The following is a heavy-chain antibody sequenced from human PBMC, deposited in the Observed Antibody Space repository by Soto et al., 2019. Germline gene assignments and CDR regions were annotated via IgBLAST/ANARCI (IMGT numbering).Heavy chain of an antibody. CDR3: ARGVYDSHGYSYP. CDR1: GFNFSSYE. V-gene: IGHV3-48*03. CDR2: ISSSCDRI. D-gene: IGHD3-22*01. Sequence: PWGSLGLSCAFSGFNFSSYEMNWVRQAPGKGLEWISYISSSCDRIYYADSVKGRFTISRDNPKNSLYLQMNSLRAEDTAVYYCARGVYDSHGYSYPWGQGTLVTVSS. J-gene: IGHJ5*02.